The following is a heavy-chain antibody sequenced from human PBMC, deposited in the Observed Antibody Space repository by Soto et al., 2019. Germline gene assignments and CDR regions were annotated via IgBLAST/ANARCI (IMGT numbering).Heavy chain of an antibody. J-gene: IGHJ4*02. Sequence: EVQLVESGGGLVQPGGSLRLSCAASGFTFSSYWMHWVRQVPGEGLVWVSRINTDGSERNYADSVKGRFTVSRDNAKNTQYLQMNSLRVEDTAVYYCAKTAVAGPYYFDYWGQGTLVTVSS. V-gene: IGHV3-74*01. CDR3: AKTAVAGPYYFDY. CDR2: INTDGSER. D-gene: IGHD6-19*01. CDR1: GFTFSSYW.